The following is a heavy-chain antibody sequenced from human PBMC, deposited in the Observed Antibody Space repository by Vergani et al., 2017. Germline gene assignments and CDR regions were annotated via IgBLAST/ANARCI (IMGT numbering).Heavy chain of an antibody. Sequence: QVQLQESGPGLVKPSQTLSLTCTVSGGSISSGSYYWSWIRQPAGKGLEWIGRIYTSGSTNYNPSLKSRVTISVDTSKNQFSLKLSSVTAADTAVYYCARIITVTTPIDYWGQGTLVTVSS. CDR2: IYTSGST. CDR1: GGSISSGSYY. J-gene: IGHJ4*02. CDR3: ARIITVTTPIDY. V-gene: IGHV4-61*02. D-gene: IGHD4-17*01.